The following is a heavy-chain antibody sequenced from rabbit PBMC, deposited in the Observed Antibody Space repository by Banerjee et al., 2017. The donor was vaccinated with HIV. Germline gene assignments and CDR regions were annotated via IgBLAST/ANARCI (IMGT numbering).Heavy chain of an antibody. CDR2: IYIGDGST. CDR3: ARVYYTGNTAAHAMTRLGL. Sequence: QSLEESGGDLVKPGASLTLTCTASGFSFSSSYYMCWVRQAPGKGLEWIACIYIGDGSTYYASWVNGRFSITKTSSTSVTLEMTSLTAADTATYFCARVYYTGNTAAHAMTRLGLWGPGTLVTVS. V-gene: IGHV1S40*01. D-gene: IGHD4-1*01. J-gene: IGHJ3*01. CDR1: GFSFSSSYY.